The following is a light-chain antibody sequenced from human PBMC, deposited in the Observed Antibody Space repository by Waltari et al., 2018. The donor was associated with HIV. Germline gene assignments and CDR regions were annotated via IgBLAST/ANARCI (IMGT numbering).Light chain of an antibody. CDR3: EQSYSSPGT. Sequence: DIQMTQSPSSLSASVGDRVTITCRASQSINSNLIWYQQKPGKAPKLLIYAASSLESGVPSRCRGSGSGTEVTLTISSLQYEDFATYHCEQSYSSPGTFGQGTKVEI. V-gene: IGKV1-39*01. J-gene: IGKJ1*01. CDR1: QSINSN. CDR2: AAS.